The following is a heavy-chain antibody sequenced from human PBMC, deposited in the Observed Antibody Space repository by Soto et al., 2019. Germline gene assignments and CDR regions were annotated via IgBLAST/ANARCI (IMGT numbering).Heavy chain of an antibody. CDR1: AFTFTNDA. CDR2: ISGSGGST. V-gene: IGHV3-23*01. J-gene: IGHJ5*02. D-gene: IGHD6-13*01. CDR3: AKRGHSTSWYWFDP. Sequence: EVQLLESGGGLVQPGGSLRLSCAASAFTFTNDAMSWVRQAPGKGLEWVSSISGSGGSTYYADSVQDRFTISRDNSNNTLYLQMDSLRAEDTAVYFCAKRGHSTSWYWFDPWGQGTQVTVSS.